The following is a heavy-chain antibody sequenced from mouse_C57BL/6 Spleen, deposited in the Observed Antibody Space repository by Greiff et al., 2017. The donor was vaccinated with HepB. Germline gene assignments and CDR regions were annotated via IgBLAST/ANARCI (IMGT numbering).Heavy chain of an antibody. CDR1: GFSLTSYG. J-gene: IGHJ1*03. CDR2: IWSDGST. CDR3: ARQEDYGSSYYWYFDV. D-gene: IGHD1-1*01. Sequence: QVQLKESGPGLVAPSQSLSITCTVSGFSLTSYGVHWVRQPPGKGLEWLVVIWSDGSTTYNSALKSRLSISKDNSKSQVFLKMNSLQTDDTAMYYCARQEDYGSSYYWYFDVWGTGTTVTVSS. V-gene: IGHV2-6-1*01.